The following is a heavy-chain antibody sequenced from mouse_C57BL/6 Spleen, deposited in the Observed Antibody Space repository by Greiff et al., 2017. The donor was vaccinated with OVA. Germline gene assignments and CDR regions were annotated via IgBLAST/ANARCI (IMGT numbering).Heavy chain of an antibody. D-gene: IGHD4-1*01. Sequence: EVKVVESGGGLVKPGGSLKLSCAASGFTFSDYGMHWVRQAPEKGLEWVAYISSGSSTIYYADTVQGRFTISRDNAKNTLFLQMTSLRSEDTAMYYCARANSWFAYWGQGTLVTVSA. CDR2: ISSGSSTI. CDR3: ARANSWFAY. V-gene: IGHV5-17*01. J-gene: IGHJ3*01. CDR1: GFTFSDYG.